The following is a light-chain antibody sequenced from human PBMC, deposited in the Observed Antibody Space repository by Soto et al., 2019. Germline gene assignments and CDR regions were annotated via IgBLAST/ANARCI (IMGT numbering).Light chain of an antibody. J-gene: IGLJ2*01. Sequence: QSALTQPASVSGSPGQSITISCTGTSSDVGGYNYVSWYQQHPGKAPKLMIYEVSNRPSGVSNRFSGSKSGNTASLTISGLQAEDEADYSCSSYTNNSTVVFGGGTKLTVL. CDR3: SSYTNNSTVV. CDR1: SSDVGGYNY. V-gene: IGLV2-14*01. CDR2: EVS.